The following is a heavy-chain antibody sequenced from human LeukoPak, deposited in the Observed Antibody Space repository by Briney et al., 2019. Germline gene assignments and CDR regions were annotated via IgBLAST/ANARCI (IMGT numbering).Heavy chain of an antibody. Sequence: KSGPTLVNPTQTLTLTCTFSGFSFSTSGVGVGWIRQPPGKALEWLAPIYWHDDKRYSPSLKSRLTITKDTSKNQVVLTMTNMDPVDTATYYCAHRRPESVTILHAFDIWGQGTMVTVSS. CDR2: IYWHDDK. D-gene: IGHD3-3*01. CDR3: AHRRPESVTILHAFDI. V-gene: IGHV2-5*01. CDR1: GFSFSTSGVG. J-gene: IGHJ3*02.